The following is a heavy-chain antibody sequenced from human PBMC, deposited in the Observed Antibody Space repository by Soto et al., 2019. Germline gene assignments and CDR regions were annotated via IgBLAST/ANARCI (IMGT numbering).Heavy chain of an antibody. V-gene: IGHV3-7*03. CDR2: IKQDGTAT. CDR3: ATDLNWESR. J-gene: IGHJ4*02. Sequence: EVQLVESGGTLVQPGGSLRLSCAGSGFTFSSYWMTWVRQFPGKGLEWVASIKQDGTATWYVDSVKGRFTISRDNAKNSLYLQLNSLTAGDTAIYYCATDLNWESRWGQGTLVTVSS. CDR1: GFTFSSYW. D-gene: IGHD7-27*01.